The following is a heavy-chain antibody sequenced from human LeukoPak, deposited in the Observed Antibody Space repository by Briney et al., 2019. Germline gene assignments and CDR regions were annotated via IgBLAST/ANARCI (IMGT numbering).Heavy chain of an antibody. Sequence: GGSLRLSCVASGFRFSSYAMTWVRQAPGKGLEWVSGFSDSAGNTYYAGSVEGRFTISRDNSKNTLYLDMDSLRAEDTAVYFCAKVYATGWSYFDYWGQGTLVTVSS. D-gene: IGHD6-19*01. CDR3: AKVYATGWSYFDY. CDR1: GFRFSSYA. CDR2: FSDSAGNT. J-gene: IGHJ4*02. V-gene: IGHV3-23*01.